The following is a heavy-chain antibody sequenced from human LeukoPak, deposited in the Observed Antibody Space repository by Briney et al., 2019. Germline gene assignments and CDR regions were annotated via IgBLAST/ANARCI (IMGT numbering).Heavy chain of an antibody. J-gene: IGHJ4*02. V-gene: IGHV3-21*01. D-gene: IGHD3-22*01. CDR2: ISSSSSYI. Sequence: PGGSLRLSRAASGFTLSSYSMNWVRQAPGKGLEWVSSISSSSSYIYHADSVQGRFTISRDNAKNSLYLQMNSLRGEDTAVYYCARESGYYDSSRPFDYWGQGTLVTVSS. CDR1: GFTLSSYS. CDR3: ARESGYYDSSRPFDY.